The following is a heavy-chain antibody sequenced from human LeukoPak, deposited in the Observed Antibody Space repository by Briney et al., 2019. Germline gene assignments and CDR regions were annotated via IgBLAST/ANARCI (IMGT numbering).Heavy chain of an antibody. D-gene: IGHD4-17*01. J-gene: IGHJ5*02. CDR3: AGLTTVTTIRVDP. CDR1: GYSISSGYY. Sequence: PSETLSLTCTVSGYSISSGYYWGWIRQPPGKGLEWIGSIYYSGSTYYNPSLKSRVTISVDTSKNQFSLKLSSVTAADTAVYYCAGLTTVTTIRVDPWGQGTLVTVSS. V-gene: IGHV4-38-2*02. CDR2: IYYSGST.